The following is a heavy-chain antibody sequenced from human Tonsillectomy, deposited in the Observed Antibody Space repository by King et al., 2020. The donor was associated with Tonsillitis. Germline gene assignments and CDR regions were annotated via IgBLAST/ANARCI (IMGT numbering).Heavy chain of an antibody. V-gene: IGHV1-46*03. CDR2: INPSGGST. J-gene: IGHJ4*02. CDR3: VRDRLWFGEFS. D-gene: IGHD3-10*01. CDR1: GYIFTNYY. Sequence: VQLVESGAEVKKPGASVKVSCKASGYIFTNYYMHWVRQAPGQGLEWMGMINPSGGSTNYPQKFQGRVTMTRDTSTSTVYMELSRLRSEDTAVYYCVRDRLWFGEFSWGQGTLVTVSS.